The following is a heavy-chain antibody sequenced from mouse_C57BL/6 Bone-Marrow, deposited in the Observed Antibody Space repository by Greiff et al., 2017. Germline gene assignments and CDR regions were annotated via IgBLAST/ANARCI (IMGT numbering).Heavy chain of an antibody. D-gene: IGHD2-1*01. Sequence: QVQLKESGAELVRPGTSVKVSCKASGYAFTNYLIEWVKQRPGQGLEWIGVINPGSGGTNYNEKFKGKATLTADKSSSTAYMQLSSLTSEDSAVYFCARRAPYLLSVFAMDYWGQGTSVTVSS. CDR2: INPGSGGT. CDR3: ARRAPYLLSVFAMDY. J-gene: IGHJ4*01. V-gene: IGHV1-54*01. CDR1: GYAFTNYL.